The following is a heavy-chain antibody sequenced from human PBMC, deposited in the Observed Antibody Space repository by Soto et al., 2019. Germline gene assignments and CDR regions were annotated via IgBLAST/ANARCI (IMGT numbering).Heavy chain of an antibody. J-gene: IGHJ6*03. CDR3: AKNGCSYPACYPYYYYVDV. V-gene: IGHV3-23*01. D-gene: IGHD2-15*01. CDR1: GFRLSDSA. Sequence: EVQLLESGGGLVQPGGSLRLSCAASGFRLSDSAVSWFRQAPGKGLAWVSSLTVTGDSAFYSDSVKGRFTVSRDMSKSKLYLQMNSLRAEDTAVYYCAKNGCSYPACYPYYYYVDVWGRGTTVTVSS. CDR2: LTVTGDSA.